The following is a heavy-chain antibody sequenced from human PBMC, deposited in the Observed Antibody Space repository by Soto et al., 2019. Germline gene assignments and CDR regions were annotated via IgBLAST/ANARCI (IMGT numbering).Heavy chain of an antibody. D-gene: IGHD3-9*01. CDR2: IDWDDDK. J-gene: IGHJ3*02. V-gene: IGHV2-70*01. CDR3: ARIRSHYDILTGYSTDAFDI. Sequence: SGPTLVNPTQTLTLTCTFSGFSLSTSGMCVSWIRQPPGKALEWLALIDWDDDKYYSTSLKTRLTISKDTSKNQVVLTMTNMDPVDTATYYCARIRSHYDILTGYSTDAFDIWGQGTMVTVSS. CDR1: GFSLSTSGMC.